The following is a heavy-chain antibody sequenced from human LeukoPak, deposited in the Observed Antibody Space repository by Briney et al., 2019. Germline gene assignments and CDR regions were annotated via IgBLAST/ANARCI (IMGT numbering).Heavy chain of an antibody. CDR3: ARAYGPENYYYYYMDV. V-gene: IGHV4-59*01. CDR1: GGSISSYY. CDR2: IYYSGST. D-gene: IGHD4-17*01. Sequence: SETLSLTCTVSGGSISSYYWSWIRQPPGKGLEWIGYIYYSGSTDYNPSLKSRVTISVDTSKNQFSLKLSSVTAADTAVYYCARAYGPENYYYYYMDVWGKGTTVTVSS. J-gene: IGHJ6*03.